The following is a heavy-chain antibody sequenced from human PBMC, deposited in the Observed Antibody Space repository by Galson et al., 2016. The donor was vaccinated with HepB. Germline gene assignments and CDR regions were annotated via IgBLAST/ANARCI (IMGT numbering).Heavy chain of an antibody. Sequence: SLRLSCAASGFTFSAYTMSWVRQAPGKGLDWVSSVSTGSTYIYYADSVKGRFTISRDTNKNTLYLRMNSLRAEDTAVHYCARGSFGMDVWGQGTTVTVSS. V-gene: IGHV3-21*01. CDR2: VSTGSTYI. CDR1: GFTFSAYT. J-gene: IGHJ6*02. CDR3: ARGSFGMDV. D-gene: IGHD3-10*01.